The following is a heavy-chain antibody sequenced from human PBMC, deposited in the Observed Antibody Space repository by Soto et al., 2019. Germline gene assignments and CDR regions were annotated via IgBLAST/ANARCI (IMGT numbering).Heavy chain of an antibody. V-gene: IGHV5-51*01. CDR1: GYSFTSYW. Sequence: GESLKISCKGSGYSFTSYWIGWVRQMPGKGMEWMGNIYPYDSDTRYSPSFQGQVTISAGTSITTAYLQWSGLRASDTAMYFCARHLVGSTRGNFDYWGQGTLVTVSS. CDR2: IYPYDSDT. CDR3: ARHLVGSTRGNFDY. D-gene: IGHD2-2*01. J-gene: IGHJ4*02.